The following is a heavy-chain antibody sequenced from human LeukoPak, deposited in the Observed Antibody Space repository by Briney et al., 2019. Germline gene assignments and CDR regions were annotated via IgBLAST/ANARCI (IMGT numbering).Heavy chain of an antibody. J-gene: IGHJ4*02. Sequence: PGGSLRLSCAASGFTFSSYSMNWVRQAPGKGLEWVSSISSSSSYIYYADSVRGRFTISRDNAKNSLYLQMNSLRAEGTAVYYCASFASPKGYWGQGTLVTVSS. CDR1: GFTFSSYS. CDR3: ASFASPKGY. V-gene: IGHV3-21*01. CDR2: ISSSSSYI.